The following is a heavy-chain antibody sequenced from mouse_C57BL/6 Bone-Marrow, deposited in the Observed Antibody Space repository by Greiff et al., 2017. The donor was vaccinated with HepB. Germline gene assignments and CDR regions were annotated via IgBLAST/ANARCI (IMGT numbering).Heavy chain of an antibody. J-gene: IGHJ4*01. CDR1: GYTFTSYW. D-gene: IGHD2-2*01. CDR2: IDPSDSYT. Sequence: QVQLQQPGAELVMPGASVKLSCKASGYTFTSYWMHWVKQRPGQGLEWIGEIDPSDSYTNYNQKFKGKSTLTVDKSSSTAYMQLRSLTSEDSAVYYCARSGVTTTRGTSYYYAMDYWGQGTSVTVSS. CDR3: ARSGVTTTRGTSYYYAMDY. V-gene: IGHV1-69*01.